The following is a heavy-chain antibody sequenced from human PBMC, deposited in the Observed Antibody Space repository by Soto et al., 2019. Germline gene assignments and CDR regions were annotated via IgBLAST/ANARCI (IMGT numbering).Heavy chain of an antibody. J-gene: IGHJ5*02. CDR3: ATTFDYNGYFDP. D-gene: IGHD4-4*01. CDR1: GYSLTTYW. V-gene: IGHV5-51*01. Sequence: PGESLKISCKTSGYSLTTYWFAWVRQMPGKGLEWMGIIYLSDSDTIYSPSAQGHFTISADKSIKTAYLQWSSLKALDTAIYYCATTFDYNGYFDPWGQGTQVTVSS. CDR2: IYLSDSDT.